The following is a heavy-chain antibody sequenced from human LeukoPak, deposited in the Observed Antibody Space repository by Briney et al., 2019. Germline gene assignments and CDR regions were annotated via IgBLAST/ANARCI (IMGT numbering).Heavy chain of an antibody. CDR3: VRDLYDYGSVNYVHLFDI. CDR2: ISPYNGDT. D-gene: IGHD3-16*01. V-gene: IGHV1-18*04. CDR1: GYTFSRYG. J-gene: IGHJ3*02. Sequence: GASVKVSCKASGYTFSRYGISWVRQAPGQGLEWMGWISPYNGDTNYAQKLQGRGTMTTDTSTSTAYMELRSLRSDDTGVYYCVRDLYDYGSVNYVHLFDIWGQGTMVTVSS.